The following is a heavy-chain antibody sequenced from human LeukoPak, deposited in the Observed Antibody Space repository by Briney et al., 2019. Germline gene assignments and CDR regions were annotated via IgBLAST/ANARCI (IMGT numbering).Heavy chain of an antibody. Sequence: GGSLRLSCAASGFTFSSYAVSWVRQAPGKGLEWVSAISGSGGSTYYADSVKGRFTISRDNSKNTLYLQMNSLRAEDTAVYYCAKGTHYYDFWSGYYFDYWGQGTLVTVSS. CDR2: ISGSGGST. CDR1: GFTFSSYA. J-gene: IGHJ4*02. CDR3: AKGTHYYDFWSGYYFDY. V-gene: IGHV3-23*01. D-gene: IGHD3-3*01.